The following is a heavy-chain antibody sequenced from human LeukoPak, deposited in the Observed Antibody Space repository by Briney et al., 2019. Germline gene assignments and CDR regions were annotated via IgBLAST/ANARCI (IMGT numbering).Heavy chain of an antibody. J-gene: IGHJ4*02. Sequence: SVKVSCKASGYTFTSYGISWVRQAPGQGLEWMGWISAYNGNTNYAQKLQGRVAMTTDTSTSTAYMELRSLRSDDTAVYYCARVSSGTTCLDYWGQGTLVTVSS. CDR1: GYTFTSYG. D-gene: IGHD3-10*02. V-gene: IGHV1-18*01. CDR2: ISAYNGNT. CDR3: ARVSSGTTCLDY.